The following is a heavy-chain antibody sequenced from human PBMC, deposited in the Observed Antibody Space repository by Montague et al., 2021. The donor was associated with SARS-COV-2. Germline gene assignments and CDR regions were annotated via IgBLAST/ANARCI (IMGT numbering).Heavy chain of an antibody. CDR3: AREVVGVKTYWLDT. J-gene: IGHJ5*02. V-gene: IGHV4-61*03. Sequence: SETLSLTCSVSGVSVSSNYYYWTWIRPPPGKGLEWIGYIYFNGNTIPNPSLEGRVTTSIDTSKYHFSLRLSSATPADTAVYYCAREVVGVKTYWLDTWGQGTLVTVSS. CDR1: GVSVSSNYYY. CDR2: IYFNGNT. D-gene: IGHD3-16*01.